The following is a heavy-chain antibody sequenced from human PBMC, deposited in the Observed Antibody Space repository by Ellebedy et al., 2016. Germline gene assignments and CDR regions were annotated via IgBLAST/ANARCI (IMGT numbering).Heavy chain of an antibody. CDR3: ARSLRFFDWAYMGDL. D-gene: IGHD3-9*01. CDR1: GFTFSLYS. Sequence: GGSLRLSXAASGFTFSLYSFNWVRQAPGQGLEWVSFINNYGGAISYTDSVKGRFSISRDDAKNSLFLEMNDLRAEDTALYYCARSLRFFDWAYMGDLWGQGALVTVSS. CDR2: INNYGGAI. J-gene: IGHJ4*02. V-gene: IGHV3-48*04.